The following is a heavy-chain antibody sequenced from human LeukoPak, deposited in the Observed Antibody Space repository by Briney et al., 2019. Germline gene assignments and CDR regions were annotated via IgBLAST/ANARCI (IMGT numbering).Heavy chain of an antibody. V-gene: IGHV3-30-3*01. J-gene: IGHJ4*02. CDR1: GFTFSSYA. D-gene: IGHD3-22*01. Sequence: SGGSLRLSCAASGFTFSSYAMHWVRQAPDKGLEWVAIISYDGSNKYYADSVKGRFTISRDNSKNTLYLQMNSLRAEDTAVYYCARVLNYYDSSGYYFSYWGQGTLVTVSS. CDR2: ISYDGSNK. CDR3: ARVLNYYDSSGYYFSY.